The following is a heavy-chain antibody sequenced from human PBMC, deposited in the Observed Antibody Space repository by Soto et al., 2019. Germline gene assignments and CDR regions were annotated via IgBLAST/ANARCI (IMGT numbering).Heavy chain of an antibody. Sequence: PSETLSLTCTVSGGSISTSVHYWAWIRQPPGKGLEWMGTIYNNGDTYYNSSLKGQIPMFGHTSKNVFPLRLTSVTALDPAVYHCARLQRPGTFDYWGLGTLVTVSS. V-gene: IGHV4-39*01. CDR1: GGSISTSVHY. CDR3: ARLQRPGTFDY. D-gene: IGHD1-1*01. J-gene: IGHJ4*02. CDR2: IYNNGDT.